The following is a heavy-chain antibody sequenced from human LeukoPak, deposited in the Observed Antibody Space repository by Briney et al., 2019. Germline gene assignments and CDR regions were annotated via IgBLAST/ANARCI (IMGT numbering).Heavy chain of an antibody. CDR3: AREEDYDFWSGPGPDAFDI. V-gene: IGHV3-30*02. D-gene: IGHD3-3*01. Sequence: QTGGSLRLSCAASGFTFSSYGMHWVRQAPGKGLEWVAFIRYDGSNKYYADSVKGRFTISRDNSKNSLYLQMNSLRAEDTAVYYCAREEDYDFWSGPGPDAFDIWGQGTMVTVSS. CDR1: GFTFSSYG. CDR2: IRYDGSNK. J-gene: IGHJ3*02.